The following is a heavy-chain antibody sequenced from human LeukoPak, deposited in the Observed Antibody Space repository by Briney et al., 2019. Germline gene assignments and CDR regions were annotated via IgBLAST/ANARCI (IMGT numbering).Heavy chain of an antibody. CDR1: GYTFTSYG. D-gene: IGHD3-10*01. CDR2: ISAYNGNT. Sequence: ASVKVSCKASGYTFTSYGISWVRQAPGQGLEWMGWISAYNGNTNYAQKLQGRVTMTTDTSTSTAYMELRSLRSDDTAVYYCARAPDYYGSRRGRWFDPWGQGTLVTVSS. CDR3: ARAPDYYGSRRGRWFDP. V-gene: IGHV1-18*01. J-gene: IGHJ5*02.